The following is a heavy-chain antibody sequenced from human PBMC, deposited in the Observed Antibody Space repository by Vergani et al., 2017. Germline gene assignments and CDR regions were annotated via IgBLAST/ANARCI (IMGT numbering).Heavy chain of an antibody. Sequence: QVQLVESGGGLVKPGGSLRLSCAASGFTFSSYAMHWVRQAPGKGLEWVAVISYDGSNKYYADSVKGRFTISRDNSKNTLYLQMNSLRAEDTAVYYCARDVDDYWGQGTLVTVSS. CDR1: GFTFSSYA. V-gene: IGHV3-30-3*01. J-gene: IGHJ4*02. CDR3: ARDVDDY. CDR2: ISYDGSNK.